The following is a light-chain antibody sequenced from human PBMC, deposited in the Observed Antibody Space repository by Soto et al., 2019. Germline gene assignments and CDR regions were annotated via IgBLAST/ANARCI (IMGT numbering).Light chain of an antibody. CDR3: QQYNNWPCT. J-gene: IGKJ2*02. CDR2: GAS. V-gene: IGKV3-15*01. CDR1: QSVSSN. Sequence: VSPGERATLSCRASQSVSSNLAWYQQKPGQAPRLLXXGASTXATGIPARFSGSGSGTEFTLTISSLQSEDFAVYYCQQYNNWPCTFGQGTKLEIK.